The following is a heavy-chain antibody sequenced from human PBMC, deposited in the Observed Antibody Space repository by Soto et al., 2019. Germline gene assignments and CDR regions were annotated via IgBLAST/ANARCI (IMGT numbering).Heavy chain of an antibody. V-gene: IGHV4-34*01. CDR3: ARDDKDGYNFDAFDI. CDR1: GGSFSGYY. D-gene: IGHD5-12*01. CDR2: INHSGST. Sequence: SETLSLTCAVYGGSFSGYYWTWIRQPPGTGLEWIGEINHSGSTNYNPSLKSRVTISVDTSKNQFSLKLSSVTAADTAVYYCARDDKDGYNFDAFDIWGQGTMVTVSS. J-gene: IGHJ3*02.